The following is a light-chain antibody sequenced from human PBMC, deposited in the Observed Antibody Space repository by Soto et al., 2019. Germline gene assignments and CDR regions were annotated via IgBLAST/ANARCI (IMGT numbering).Light chain of an antibody. CDR2: RAS. J-gene: IGKJ1*01. CDR1: QSVDTW. CDR3: QHYNDYSRV. Sequence: DIQMTQSPSTLSASIGDTVTNTCRTSQSVDTWLAWYQHKAGKAPKLLIYRASSLATGVPSRFSGSGSGTAFTLTITSLQPDDFATYYCQHYNDYSRVFGQGTQVEIK. V-gene: IGKV1-5*03.